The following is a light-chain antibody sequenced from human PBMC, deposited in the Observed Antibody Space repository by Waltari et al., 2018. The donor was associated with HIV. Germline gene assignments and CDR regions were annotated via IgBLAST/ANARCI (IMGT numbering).Light chain of an antibody. Sequence: QSVMTQPPSVSGTPGQGVTITCYGNSSNIGTYYVYCSQPLPPAAPKLLIFRNTRRPSGVPDRFSGSKSGTSASLAISGLRSEDEADYYCATWDDSLNGRGVFGTGTRVTVL. CDR3: ATWDDSLNGRGV. CDR2: RNT. CDR1: SSNIGTYY. V-gene: IGLV1-47*01. J-gene: IGLJ1*01.